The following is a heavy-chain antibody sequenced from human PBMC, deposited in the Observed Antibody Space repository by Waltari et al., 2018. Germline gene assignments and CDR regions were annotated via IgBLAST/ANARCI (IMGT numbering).Heavy chain of an antibody. CDR3: ARERIAVAGWFDP. V-gene: IGHV1-3*01. CDR2: INAGNGNT. Sequence: QVQLVQSGAEVKKPGASVKVSCKASGYTFTSYAMHWVRQAPGQRLEWMGWINAGNGNTKYSQKFQGRVTITRDTSASTAYMELSSLRSEDTAVYYCARERIAVAGWFDPWGQGTLVTVSS. CDR1: GYTFTSYA. J-gene: IGHJ5*02. D-gene: IGHD6-19*01.